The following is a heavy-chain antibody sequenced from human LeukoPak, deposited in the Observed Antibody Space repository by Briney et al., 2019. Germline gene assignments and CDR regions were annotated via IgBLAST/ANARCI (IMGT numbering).Heavy chain of an antibody. CDR2: IGTGGRSI. V-gene: IGHV3-48*03. J-gene: IGHJ4*02. CDR3: ARDEAGATGSFDY. D-gene: IGHD1-26*01. Sequence: PGGSLRLSCATSGFTFSNYEMSWVRQAPGKGLEWLSYIGTGGRSIYYADSVKGRFTISRDDVKNSLDLQMDSLRAEDTAVYYCARDEAGATGSFDYWGQGAQVTVSS. CDR1: GFTFSNYE.